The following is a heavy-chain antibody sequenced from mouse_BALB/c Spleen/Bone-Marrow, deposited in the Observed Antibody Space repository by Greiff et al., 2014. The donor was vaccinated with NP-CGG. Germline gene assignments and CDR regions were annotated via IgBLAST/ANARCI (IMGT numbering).Heavy chain of an antibody. V-gene: IGHV7-3*02. CDR2: IRNKANGYTT. CDR3: ACSYALDS. Sequence: EVHLVESGGGLVQPGGSLRLSCATSGFTFTDYFMSWVRQPPGKALEWLGFIRNKANGYTTEYSASVKGRFTISRDNSQSILYLQLSTLRPEDSATYYCACSYALDSWGQGTSVTVSS. J-gene: IGHJ4*01. CDR1: GFTFTDYF.